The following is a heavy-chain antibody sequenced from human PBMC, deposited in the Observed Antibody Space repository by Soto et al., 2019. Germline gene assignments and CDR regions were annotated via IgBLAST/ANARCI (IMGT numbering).Heavy chain of an antibody. CDR3: ASLVKGSGSYYTTIFHDYGMDV. CDR2: INHSGST. V-gene: IGHV4-34*01. Sequence: SETLSLTCAVYGGSFSGYYWSWIRQPPGKGLEWIGEINHSGSTNYNPSLKSRVTISVDTSKNQFSLKLSSVTAADTAVYYCASLVKGSGSYYTTIFHDYGMDVWCQGTTVTVSS. CDR1: GGSFSGYY. J-gene: IGHJ6*02. D-gene: IGHD3-10*01.